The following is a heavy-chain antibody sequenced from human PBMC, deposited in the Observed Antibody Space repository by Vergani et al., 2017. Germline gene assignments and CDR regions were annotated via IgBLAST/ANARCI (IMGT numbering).Heavy chain of an antibody. V-gene: IGHV3-30*02. J-gene: IGHJ4*02. Sequence: QVQLVASGGGVVPPGGSLRLSCAASGFIFSSSAMHWVRQAPGKGLEWLTSLRYDGSNKYYADSVKGRFTISRDNSKNTLSLQMNSLRAEDTAVYYCAKEKLAVGGTPPDYWGQGTLVTVSS. CDR1: GFIFSSSA. CDR2: LRYDGSNK. D-gene: IGHD6-19*01. CDR3: AKEKLAVGGTPPDY.